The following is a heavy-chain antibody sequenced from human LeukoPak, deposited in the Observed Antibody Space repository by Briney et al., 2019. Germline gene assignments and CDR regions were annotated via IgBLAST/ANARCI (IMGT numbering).Heavy chain of an antibody. Sequence: PGGSLRLSCAASGFTFNNYGMHWVRQAPGKGREWVAFIRYNGNNQYYADSVKGRFTISRDNSKNTLYLQMNSLRAEDTAVYYCAREHYFYHMDGWGEGTTVTVS. CDR2: IRYNGNNQ. CDR3: AREHYFYHMDG. CDR1: GFTFNNYG. V-gene: IGHV3-30*02. J-gene: IGHJ6*03.